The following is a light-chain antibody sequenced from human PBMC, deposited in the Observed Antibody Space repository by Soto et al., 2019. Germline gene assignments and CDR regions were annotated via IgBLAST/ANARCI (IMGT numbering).Light chain of an antibody. CDR2: NNY. CDR1: SSNIESYP. J-gene: IGLJ1*01. Sequence: QSVLTQPPSASGTPGQRGTVSCSGSSSNIESYPVNWYQHLPGTTPKLLIYNNYHGPAGIPDRFSGSKSGTSASLAISGLQSDDEADYYCAAWDDSLNGLYVFGTGTKLNVL. CDR3: AAWDDSLNGLYV. V-gene: IGLV1-44*01.